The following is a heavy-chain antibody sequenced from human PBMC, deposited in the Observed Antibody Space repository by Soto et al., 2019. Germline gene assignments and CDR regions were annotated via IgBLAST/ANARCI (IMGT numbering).Heavy chain of an antibody. CDR1: GGSISSYY. J-gene: IGHJ3*01. V-gene: IGHV4-59*01. D-gene: IGHD2-21*01. Sequence: SETLSLTCTVSGGSISSYYWSWIRQPPGKGLEWIGYIYSSGSTNYNPSLKSRATISVDTSKNQFSLKLHSVTTADTAVYSCARVRGGANYDAFDVWGQGTMVTVSS. CDR2: IYSSGST. CDR3: ARVRGGANYDAFDV.